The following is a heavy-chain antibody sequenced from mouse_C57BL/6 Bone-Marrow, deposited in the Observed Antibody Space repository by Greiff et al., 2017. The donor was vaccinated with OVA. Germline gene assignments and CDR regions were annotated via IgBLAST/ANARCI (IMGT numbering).Heavy chain of an antibody. J-gene: IGHJ1*03. CDR1: GYTFTDYY. CDR3: ARSDLRYFDV. V-gene: IGHV1-26*01. CDR2: INPNNGGT. Sequence: VQLQQSGPELVKPGASVKISCKASGYTFTDYYMNWVKQSHGKSLEWIGDINPNNGGTSYNQKFKGKATLTVDKSSSTAYMELRSLTSEDSAVYYCARSDLRYFDVWGTGTTVTVSS.